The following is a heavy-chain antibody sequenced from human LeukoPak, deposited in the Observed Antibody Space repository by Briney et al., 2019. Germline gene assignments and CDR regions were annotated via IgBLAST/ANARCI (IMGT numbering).Heavy chain of an antibody. D-gene: IGHD2-2*01. J-gene: IGHJ6*02. V-gene: IGHV3-23*01. CDR3: ARDLAYQLLSSGMDV. CDR2: VSGSGGGT. Sequence: GGSLRLSCAASGFTFSSYALSWVRQAPGKGLEWVSGVSGSGGGTYYADSVKGRFTISRDNSKNTLYLQMHSLRAEDTAVYYCARDLAYQLLSSGMDVWGQGTTVTVSS. CDR1: GFTFSSYA.